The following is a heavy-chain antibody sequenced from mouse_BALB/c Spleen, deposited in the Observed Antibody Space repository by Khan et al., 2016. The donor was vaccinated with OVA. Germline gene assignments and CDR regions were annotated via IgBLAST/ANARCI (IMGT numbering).Heavy chain of an antibody. Sequence: QVQLKESGPGLAAPSQSLSITCTISGFSLPIYGVPWVRQPPGKGLTWLAVIWSDGSTSYNSALKSRLTITKDNSHSHVFLKMNSLQTDDTAIYFCARQPYYHYNIMDYGGQGTSVTGSS. V-gene: IGHV2-6-1*01. J-gene: IGHJ4*01. CDR3: ARQPYYHYNIMDY. D-gene: IGHD2-10*01. CDR2: IWSDGST. CDR1: GFSLPIYG.